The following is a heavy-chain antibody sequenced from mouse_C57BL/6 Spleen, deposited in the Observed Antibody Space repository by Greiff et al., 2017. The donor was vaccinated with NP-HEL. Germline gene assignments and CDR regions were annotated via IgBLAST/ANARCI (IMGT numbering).Heavy chain of an antibody. CDR3: ASSYYSNYGFAY. CDR2: INPNNGGT. V-gene: IGHV1-18*01. CDR1: GYTFTDYN. J-gene: IGHJ3*01. D-gene: IGHD2-5*01. Sequence: EVKLQESGPELVKPGASVKIPCKASGYTFTDYNMDWVKQSHGKSLEWIGDINPNNGGTSYNQKFKGKATLTVDKSSSTAYMELRSLTSEDTAVYYCASSYYSNYGFAYWGQGTLVTVSA.